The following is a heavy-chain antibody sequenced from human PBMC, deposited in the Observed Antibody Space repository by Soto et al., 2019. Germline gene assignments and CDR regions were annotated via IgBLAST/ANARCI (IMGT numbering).Heavy chain of an antibody. CDR1: GGSISNVDYY. CDR2: IYYSGST. Sequence: PSETLSLTCTVSGGSISNVDYYWSWIRQHQGKGLEWIGYIYYSGSTYYNPSLKSRVTISVDTPKNQFSLKLTSVTAADTAVYYCARVYGDYDYYYGMDVWGQGTTVTVSS. D-gene: IGHD4-17*01. V-gene: IGHV4-31*03. CDR3: ARVYGDYDYYYGMDV. J-gene: IGHJ6*02.